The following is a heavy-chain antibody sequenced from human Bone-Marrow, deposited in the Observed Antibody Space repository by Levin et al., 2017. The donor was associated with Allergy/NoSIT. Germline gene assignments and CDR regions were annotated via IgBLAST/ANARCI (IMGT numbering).Heavy chain of an antibody. CDR1: GGSISSSDYY. V-gene: IGHV4-39*01. CDR3: SRRGSSSLYSYSYAMDV. Sequence: PSETLSLTCTVSGGSISSSDYYWEWIRQPPGKGLEWIASIFYSGRTHHNPSLKSRLTTSIDTSKNQFSLQMSFVTAADSAVYYCSRRGSSSLYSYSYAMDVWGQGTTIAVSS. J-gene: IGHJ6*02. D-gene: IGHD6-6*01. CDR2: IFYSGRT.